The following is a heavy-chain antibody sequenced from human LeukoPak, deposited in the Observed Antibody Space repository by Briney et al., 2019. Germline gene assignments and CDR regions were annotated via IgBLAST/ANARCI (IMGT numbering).Heavy chain of an antibody. Sequence: KPGGSLRLYCAASGFTFSSYSMNWVRQAPGQGLEWVSSISSSSSYIYYADSVKGRFTISRDNAKNSLYLQMHSLRAEDTAVYYCARAPLALAGTLNYWGQGTLVTVSS. CDR3: ARAPLALAGTLNY. J-gene: IGHJ4*02. CDR1: GFTFSSYS. V-gene: IGHV3-21*01. CDR2: ISSSSSYI. D-gene: IGHD6-19*01.